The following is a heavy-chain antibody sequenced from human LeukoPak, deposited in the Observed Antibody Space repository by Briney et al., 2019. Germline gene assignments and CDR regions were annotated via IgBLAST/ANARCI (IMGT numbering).Heavy chain of an antibody. D-gene: IGHD5-24*01. Sequence: SVKVSCKASGGTFSSYAISWVRQAPGQGLEWMGGIIPIFGTTNYAQKFQGRVTITADESTSTAYMELSSLRSEDTAVYYCARAGSRDGYDWVGYWGQGTLVTVSS. CDR2: IIPIFGTT. V-gene: IGHV1-69*13. CDR3: ARAGSRDGYDWVGY. J-gene: IGHJ4*02. CDR1: GGTFSSYA.